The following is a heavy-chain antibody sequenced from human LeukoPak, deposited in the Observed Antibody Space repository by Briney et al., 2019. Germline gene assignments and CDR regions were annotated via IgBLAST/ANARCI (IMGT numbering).Heavy chain of an antibody. CDR2: IYYSGST. D-gene: IGHD3-3*01. CDR3: AREGYDFWSGYYSRDAFDI. V-gene: IGHV4-59*01. J-gene: IGHJ3*02. CDR1: GGSISSYY. Sequence: PSETLSLTCTVSGGSISSYYWSWIRQPPGKGLEWIGYIYYSGSTNYNPSLKSRVTISVDTSKNQFSLKLSSVTAADTAVYYCAREGYDFWSGYYSRDAFDIWGQGTMVTVSS.